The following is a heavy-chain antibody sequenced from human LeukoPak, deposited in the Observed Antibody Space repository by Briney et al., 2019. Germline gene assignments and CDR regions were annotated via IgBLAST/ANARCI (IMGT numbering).Heavy chain of an antibody. Sequence: PGGSLRLSCAASEFTFSSYPMSWVRQAPWKGLEWVSTISNSGGSIYYADSVKGRFTISRDNSKNTLYLQMNSLRAVDTAVYCCHKYSTSGTDSWGQGTLVTVSS. CDR2: ISNSGGSI. CDR3: HKYSTSGTDS. J-gene: IGHJ4*02. CDR1: EFTFSSYP. V-gene: IGHV3-23*01. D-gene: IGHD6-6*01.